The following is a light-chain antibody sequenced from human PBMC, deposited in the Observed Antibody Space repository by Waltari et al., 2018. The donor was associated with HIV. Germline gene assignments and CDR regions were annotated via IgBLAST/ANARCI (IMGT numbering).Light chain of an antibody. J-gene: IGKJ2*01. CDR2: KAS. V-gene: IGKV1-5*03. CDR3: QQYNSYST. Sequence: DLRMTQSRSTLSASGGDRGNIPCRASQGISSWLAWYQQKPGNAPKLLIYKASSLESGVPSRFSGSRSGTEITLTVSSLQPDDFATYYGQQYNSYSTFGQGTNLEMK. CDR1: QGISSW.